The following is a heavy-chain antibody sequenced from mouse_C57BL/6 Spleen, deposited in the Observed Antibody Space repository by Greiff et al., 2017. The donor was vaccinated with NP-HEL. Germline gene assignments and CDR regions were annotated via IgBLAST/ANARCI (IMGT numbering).Heavy chain of an antibody. CDR2: IDPSDSYT. D-gene: IGHD1-2*01. V-gene: IGHV1-59*01. Sequence: QVQLQQPGAELVRPGPSVKLSCKASGYTFTSYWMHWVKQRPGQGLEWIGVIDPSDSYTNYNQKFKGKATLTVDTSSSTAYMQLSSLTSEDSAVYYCARPLLLRLHAMDYWGQGTSVTVSS. CDR1: GYTFTSYW. CDR3: ARPLLLRLHAMDY. J-gene: IGHJ4*01.